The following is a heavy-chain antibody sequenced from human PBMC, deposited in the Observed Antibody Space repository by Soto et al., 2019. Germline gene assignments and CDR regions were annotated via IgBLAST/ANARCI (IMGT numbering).Heavy chain of an antibody. Sequence: EVQLVESGGGLVQPGRSLRLSCAASGFTFDDYAMHWVRQAPGKGLEWVSGISWNSGSIGYADSVKGRFTISRDNAKNSLYLQMNSLRAEDTALYYCAKDIKGLWLRRGAFDILGQGTMVTVSS. CDR3: AKDIKGLWLRRGAFDI. J-gene: IGHJ3*02. V-gene: IGHV3-9*01. D-gene: IGHD5-18*01. CDR2: ISWNSGSI. CDR1: GFTFDDYA.